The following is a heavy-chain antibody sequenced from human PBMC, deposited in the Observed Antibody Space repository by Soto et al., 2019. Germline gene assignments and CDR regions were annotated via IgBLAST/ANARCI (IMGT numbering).Heavy chain of an antibody. CDR3: AREPYGDFPFDS. Sequence: VQLVESGGGLVKPGGSLRLSCAASGFTFSNAWMSWVRQAPGKGLEWVALISYDGSNKYYADSVKGRFTISRDNSKNTLYLQMSSLRPEDTAVYYCAREPYGDFPFDSWGQGTLVTVSS. V-gene: IGHV3-30-3*01. J-gene: IGHJ4*02. CDR2: ISYDGSNK. CDR1: GFTFSNAW. D-gene: IGHD4-17*01.